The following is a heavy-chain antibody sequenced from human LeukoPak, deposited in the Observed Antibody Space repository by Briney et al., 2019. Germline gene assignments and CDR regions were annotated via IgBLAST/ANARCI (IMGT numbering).Heavy chain of an antibody. CDR2: MNPNSGNT. V-gene: IGHV1-8*03. Sequence: ASVTVSCKASGYTFTSYDINWVRQATGQGLEWMGWMNPNSGNTGYAQKFQGRVTITRNTSISTAYMELSSLRSEDTAVYYCARGYSSPLSGDMDVWGKGTTVTVSS. D-gene: IGHD6-13*01. CDR3: ARGYSSPLSGDMDV. CDR1: GYTFTSYD. J-gene: IGHJ6*03.